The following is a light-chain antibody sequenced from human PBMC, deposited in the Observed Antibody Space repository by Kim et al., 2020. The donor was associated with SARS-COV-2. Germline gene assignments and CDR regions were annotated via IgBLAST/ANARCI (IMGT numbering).Light chain of an antibody. CDR1: SSDVGGYNY. CDR2: DVS. CDR3: SSYTSSSTYV. J-gene: IGLJ1*01. V-gene: IGLV2-14*01. Sequence: QSVLTQPASVSGSTGQSITISCTGTSSDVGGYNYVSWYQQHPGKAPKLMIYDVSKRPSGVSNRFSGSKSGNTASLTISGLQAEDEADYYCSSYTSSSTYVFGTGTKVTVL.